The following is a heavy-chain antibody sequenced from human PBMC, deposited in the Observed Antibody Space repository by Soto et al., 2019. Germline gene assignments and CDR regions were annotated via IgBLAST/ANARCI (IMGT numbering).Heavy chain of an antibody. CDR2: VYNNGGT. D-gene: IGHD3-3*01. J-gene: IGHJ4*02. V-gene: IGHV4-59*01. CDR3: AREPNPTVFGAE. Sequence: QVKLQESGPGLVKPAETLSLTCTVSGDFISGSYWSWIRQPPGKGLEWIGYVYNNGGTNYNPSLKSRVAISVDTSMNQFYLKMISVTAADTAVYYCAREPNPTVFGAEWGQGTLVTVSS. CDR1: GDFISGSY.